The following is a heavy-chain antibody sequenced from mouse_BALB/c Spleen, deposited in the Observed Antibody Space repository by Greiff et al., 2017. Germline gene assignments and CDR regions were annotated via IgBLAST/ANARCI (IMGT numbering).Heavy chain of an antibody. V-gene: IGHV1S126*01. CDR2: IDPSDSET. J-gene: IGHJ4*01. Sequence: QVQLKESGPQLVRPGASVKISCKASGYSFTSYWMHWVKQRPGQGLEWIGMIDPSDSETRLNQKFKDKATLTVDKSSSTAYMQLSSPTSEDSAVYYCARYGSSYAMDYWGQGTSVTVSS. D-gene: IGHD1-1*01. CDR3: ARYGSSYAMDY. CDR1: GYSFTSYW.